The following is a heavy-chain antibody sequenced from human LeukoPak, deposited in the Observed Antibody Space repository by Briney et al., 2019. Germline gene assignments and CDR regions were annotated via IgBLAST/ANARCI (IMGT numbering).Heavy chain of an antibody. J-gene: IGHJ6*03. Sequence: GGSLRLSCAASGFTFSSYSMNWVRQAPGKGLEWVSYISSSSSAIFYADSVKGRFTISRDNAKNSLYLQMNSLRAEDTAVYYCARVLRYCSGGNCYSGGLGYMDVWGKGTTVTISS. D-gene: IGHD2-15*01. CDR2: ISSSSSAI. V-gene: IGHV3-48*01. CDR3: ARVLRYCSGGNCYSGGLGYMDV. CDR1: GFTFSSYS.